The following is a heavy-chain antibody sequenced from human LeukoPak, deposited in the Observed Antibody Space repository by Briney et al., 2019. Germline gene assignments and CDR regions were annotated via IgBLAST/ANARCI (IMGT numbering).Heavy chain of an antibody. CDR1: GFTFSNYA. CDR3: ESTGFDY. Sequence: GGSLRLSCAASGFTFSNYAMSWVRQAPGKGLEWVSVISGSGGSTYYADSVKGRFTISRDNPKNTLYLQMNSLRAEDTAVYYCESTGFDYWGQGTLVTVSS. J-gene: IGHJ4*02. V-gene: IGHV3-23*01. D-gene: IGHD1-1*01. CDR2: ISGSGGST.